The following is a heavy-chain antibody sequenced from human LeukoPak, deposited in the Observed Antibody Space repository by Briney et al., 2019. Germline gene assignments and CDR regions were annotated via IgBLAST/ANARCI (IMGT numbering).Heavy chain of an antibody. CDR1: GDSISSSSSY. Sequence: PSETLSLTCTVSGDSISSSSSYWGWIRQPPGEGLEWIGSIYYSGRTYYNPSLKSRVTISVDTSKNQFSLKLSSVTAADTTVYYCARHEYYGSGSQHIFDYWGQGTLVTVSS. V-gene: IGHV4-39*01. D-gene: IGHD3-10*01. CDR2: IYYSGRT. J-gene: IGHJ4*02. CDR3: ARHEYYGSGSQHIFDY.